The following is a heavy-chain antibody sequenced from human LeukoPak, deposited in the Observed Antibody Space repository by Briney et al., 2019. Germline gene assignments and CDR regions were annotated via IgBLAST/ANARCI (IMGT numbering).Heavy chain of an antibody. V-gene: IGHV1-2*06. CDR2: ISPNSGGT. CDR3: ARDLSWGSDAFDI. D-gene: IGHD6-13*01. J-gene: IGHJ3*02. CDR1: GYTFTGYY. Sequence: GASVKVSCKASGYTFTGYYIHWVRQAPGQGFEWMGRISPNSGGTNYAQKFQGRVTMTRDTSISTAYMELSRLRSDDTAVYYCARDLSWGSDAFDIWGQGTMFTVSS.